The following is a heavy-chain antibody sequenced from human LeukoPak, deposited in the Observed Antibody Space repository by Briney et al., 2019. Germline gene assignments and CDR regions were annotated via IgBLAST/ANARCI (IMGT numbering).Heavy chain of an antibody. CDR1: GFTFDDYA. Sequence: GGSLRLSCAASGFTFDDYAMHWVRQAPGKGLEWVSGISWNSGSIGYADSVKGRFTISRDNAKNSLYLQMNSLRAEDMALYYCAKSRSRAAGPLPHDFDIWGQGTMVTVSS. CDR2: ISWNSGSI. V-gene: IGHV3-9*03. D-gene: IGHD6-13*01. J-gene: IGHJ3*02. CDR3: AKSRSRAAGPLPHDFDI.